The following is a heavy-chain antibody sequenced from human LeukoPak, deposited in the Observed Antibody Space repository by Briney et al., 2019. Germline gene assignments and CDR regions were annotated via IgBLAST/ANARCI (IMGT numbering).Heavy chain of an antibody. V-gene: IGHV1-8*02. D-gene: IGHD1-26*01. J-gene: IGHJ5*02. CDR2: MNPNSGNT. CDR3: ARDNSVGDNAWWFDP. Sequence: ASVKVSCKASGYTFTSHYMHWVRQAPGQGLEWMGWMNPNSGNTGYAQKFQGRVTMTRNTSISTAYMELSSLRSEDTAIYYCARDNSVGDNAWWFDPWGQGTLVTVSS. CDR1: GYTFTSHY.